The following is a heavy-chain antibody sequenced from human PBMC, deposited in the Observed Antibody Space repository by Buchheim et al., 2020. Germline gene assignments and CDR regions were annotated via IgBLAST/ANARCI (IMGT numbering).Heavy chain of an antibody. V-gene: IGHV3-20*04. J-gene: IGHJ6*03. CDR1: GFTFDDYG. CDR3: AREGGSYLPPNYYYYYMDV. D-gene: IGHD1-26*01. CDR2: INWSGASP. Sequence: EVQLVESGGGVVRPGGSLRLSCAASGFTFDDYGMSWVRQAPGKGLEWVSGINWSGASPGYADSVKGRFTISRDNVQNSLYLQMNSLRAEDTAMYYCAREGGSYLPPNYYYYYMDVWGKGTT.